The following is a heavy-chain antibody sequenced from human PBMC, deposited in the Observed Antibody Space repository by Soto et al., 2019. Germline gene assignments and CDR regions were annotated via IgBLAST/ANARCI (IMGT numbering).Heavy chain of an antibody. V-gene: IGHV3-23*01. D-gene: IGHD2-2*01. CDR3: AKRPAPIITFDY. J-gene: IGHJ4*02. Sequence: EVQLLDSGGGLVQPGGSLRLSCAASGFTFSNYAMSWVRQAPGKGLEWVSTISGNGGSTYYADSVKGRFTISRDNSKNMLVLQLNSLRDDASAVYCCAKRPAPIITFDYWRQGPPVTVSS. CDR2: ISGNGGST. CDR1: GFTFSNYA.